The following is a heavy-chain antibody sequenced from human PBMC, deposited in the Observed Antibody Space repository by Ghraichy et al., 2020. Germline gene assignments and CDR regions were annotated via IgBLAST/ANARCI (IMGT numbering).Heavy chain of an antibody. CDR2: MSYGGST. Sequence: SETLSLTCTVSGGSINNHFWTWIRQPPGKGLECVGYMSYGGSTRYNPTLKSRVTMSLDTSKNQFSLNLRSVIAADAAVYYCAREALPVDDSLDYYGSGGYFYYGMDVWGQWITVTVSS. CDR1: GGSINNHF. D-gene: IGHD3-22*01. V-gene: IGHV4-59*11. J-gene: IGHJ6*02. CDR3: AREALPVDDSLDYYGSGGYFYYGMDV.